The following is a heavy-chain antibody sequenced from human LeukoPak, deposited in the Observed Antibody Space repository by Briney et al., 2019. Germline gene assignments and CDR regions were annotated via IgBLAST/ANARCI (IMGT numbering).Heavy chain of an antibody. V-gene: IGHV4-31*03. Sequence: SETLSLTCTVSGGSISSGDYSWNWVRQHPGKGLEWIGHIYFSGSTSYNPSLKSRVIISLDTSKNQFSLKLRSVTAADTAVYYCTRAETYWGQGTLVTVSS. CDR2: IYFSGST. CDR1: GGSISSGDYS. CDR3: TRAETY. J-gene: IGHJ4*02.